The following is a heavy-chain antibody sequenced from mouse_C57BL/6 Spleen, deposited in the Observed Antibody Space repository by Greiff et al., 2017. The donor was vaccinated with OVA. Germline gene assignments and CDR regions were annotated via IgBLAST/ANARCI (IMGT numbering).Heavy chain of an antibody. Sequence: QVQLKQSGPELVKPGASVKISCKASGYAFSSSWMNWVKQRPGKGLEWIGRIYPGDGDTNYNGKFKGKATLTADKSSSTAYMQLSSLTSEDSAVYFCARSGVTTSHAYWYFDVWGTGTTVTVSS. CDR2: IYPGDGDT. J-gene: IGHJ1*03. D-gene: IGHD2-5*01. CDR3: ARSGVTTSHAYWYFDV. CDR1: GYAFSSSW. V-gene: IGHV1-82*01.